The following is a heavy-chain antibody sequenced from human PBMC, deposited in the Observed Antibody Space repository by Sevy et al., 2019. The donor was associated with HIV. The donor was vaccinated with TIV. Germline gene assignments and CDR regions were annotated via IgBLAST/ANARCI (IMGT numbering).Heavy chain of an antibody. D-gene: IGHD3-22*01. Sequence: GGSLRLSCAASGFTFSSYSMNWVRQAPGKGLEWVSYISRSSSTIYYADSGEGRFTISRDNAKNSLYLQMNSLRDEDTAVYYCARERRMYDSSGYYFHFDYWGQGTLVTVSS. J-gene: IGHJ4*02. V-gene: IGHV3-48*02. CDR2: ISRSSSTI. CDR3: ARERRMYDSSGYYFHFDY. CDR1: GFTFSSYS.